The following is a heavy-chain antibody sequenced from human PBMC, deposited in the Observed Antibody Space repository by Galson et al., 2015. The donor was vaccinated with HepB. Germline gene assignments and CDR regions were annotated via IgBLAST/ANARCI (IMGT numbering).Heavy chain of an antibody. CDR3: AREGYAETTVVSPFDD. V-gene: IGHV1-69*13. Sequence: SVKVSCKASGGTFRTYTISWVRQAPGQGLEWMGGITPLFGTAKYAQKFRERVTITADESTTTTYMELTSLRSDDTAVYYCAREGYAETTVVSPFDDWGQGTLVIVSS. J-gene: IGHJ4*02. D-gene: IGHD1-1*01. CDR2: ITPLFGTA. CDR1: GGTFRTYT.